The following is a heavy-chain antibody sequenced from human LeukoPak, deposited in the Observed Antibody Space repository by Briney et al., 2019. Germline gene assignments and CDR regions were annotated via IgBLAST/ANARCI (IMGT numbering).Heavy chain of an antibody. Sequence: GGSLRLSCAASGFTFDGYGMSWVRQAPGKGLEWVSGINWNGGSTGYADSVKGRFTISRDNAKNSLYLQMNSLRAEDTAVYYCARLRGSSWPFDYWGQGTLVTVSS. CDR2: INWNGGST. V-gene: IGHV3-20*04. CDR1: GFTFDGYG. CDR3: ARLRGSSWPFDY. D-gene: IGHD6-13*01. J-gene: IGHJ4*02.